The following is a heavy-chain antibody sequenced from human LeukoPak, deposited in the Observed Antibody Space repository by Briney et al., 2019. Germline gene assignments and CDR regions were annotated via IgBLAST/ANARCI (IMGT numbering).Heavy chain of an antibody. CDR1: GFTFRSYW. CDR2: IKQDGNEK. CDR3: ARANSHNWNFGDESNFDY. V-gene: IGHV3-7*01. D-gene: IGHD1-7*01. Sequence: PGGSLRLSCAASGFTFRSYWMSWVRQAPGKRLEWVANIKQDGNEKYYVDSVKGRFTISRDNAKNSLYLQMNSLRAEDTAVYYCARANSHNWNFGDESNFDYWGQGTLVTVSS. J-gene: IGHJ4*02.